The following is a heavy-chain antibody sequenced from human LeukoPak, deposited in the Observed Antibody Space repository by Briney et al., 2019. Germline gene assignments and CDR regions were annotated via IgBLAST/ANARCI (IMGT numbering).Heavy chain of an antibody. CDR3: ARDTVVVVAATAVSDY. Sequence: ASVKVSCKASGYTFTSYGISWVRQAPGQGLEWRGWSSAYNGNTNYAQKLQGRVTMTTDTSTSTAYMELRSLRSDDTAVYYCARDTVVVVAATAVSDYWGQGTLVTVSS. V-gene: IGHV1-18*01. J-gene: IGHJ4*02. D-gene: IGHD2-15*01. CDR2: SSAYNGNT. CDR1: GYTFTSYG.